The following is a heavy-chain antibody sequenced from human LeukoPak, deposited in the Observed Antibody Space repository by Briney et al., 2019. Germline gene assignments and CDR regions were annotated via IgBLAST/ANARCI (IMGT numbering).Heavy chain of an antibody. Sequence: GASVKVSCKASGYTFTGYYMHWVRQAPGQGREWMGWINPNSGGTNYAQKFQGRVTMTRDTSISTAYMELSRLRSDDTAVYYCAREKLTMVRGGTVGSFDYWGQGTLVTVSS. J-gene: IGHJ4*02. CDR2: INPNSGGT. V-gene: IGHV1-2*02. CDR1: GYTFTGYY. CDR3: AREKLTMVRGGTVGSFDY. D-gene: IGHD3-10*01.